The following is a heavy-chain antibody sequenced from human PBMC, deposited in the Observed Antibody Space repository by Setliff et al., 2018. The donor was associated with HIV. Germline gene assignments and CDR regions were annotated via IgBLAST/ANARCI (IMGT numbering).Heavy chain of an antibody. CDR1: GFTLSDHF. CDR2: TKHKPSSYST. Sequence: PGGSLRLSCAASGFTLSDHFMDWVRQAPGKGLEWVARTKHKPSSYSTHYAASVEGRFTTSIDDSKTSLYLQMNSLKTEDTAVYYCARGGWLTGYIDYYYYMDVWGKGTTVTVSS. CDR3: ARGGWLTGYIDYYYYMDV. D-gene: IGHD3-9*01. V-gene: IGHV3-72*01. J-gene: IGHJ6*03.